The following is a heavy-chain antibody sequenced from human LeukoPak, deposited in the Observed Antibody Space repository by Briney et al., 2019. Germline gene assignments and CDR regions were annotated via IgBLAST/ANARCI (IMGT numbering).Heavy chain of an antibody. CDR1: GYTFTSYD. CDR2: MNPNSGNT. CDR3: ARGEFDIVGAIARSYYYMDV. J-gene: IGHJ6*03. V-gene: IGHV1-8*03. Sequence: GASVKVSCKASGYTFTSYDINWVRQATGQGLEWMGWMNPNSGNTGYAQKFQGRVTITRNTSISTAYMELSSLRSEDTAVYYCARGEFDIVGAIARSYYYMDVWGKGTTVTVSS. D-gene: IGHD1-26*01.